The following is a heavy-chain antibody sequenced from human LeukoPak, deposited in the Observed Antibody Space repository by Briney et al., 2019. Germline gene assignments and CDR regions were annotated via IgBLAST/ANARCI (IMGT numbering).Heavy chain of an antibody. CDR1: GDSVSSNSAA. CDR2: TYYRSKWYN. CDR3: VKHKTAYEILTGYLDDAFDI. Sequence: SQTLSLTCAISGDSVSSNSAAWNWIRQSPSRRLEWLGRTYYRSKWYNDYAVSVKSRITIHPDTSKNQFSLQLNSVTPEDTAVYFFVKHKTAYEILTGYLDDAFDIWGQGTMVTVSS. V-gene: IGHV6-1*01. D-gene: IGHD3-9*01. J-gene: IGHJ3*02.